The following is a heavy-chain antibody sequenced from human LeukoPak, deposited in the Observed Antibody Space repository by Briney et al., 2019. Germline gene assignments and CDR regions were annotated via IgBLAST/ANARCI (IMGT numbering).Heavy chain of an antibody. D-gene: IGHD3-10*01. CDR3: ARSGRGDY. CDR1: GFTFSTYW. CDR2: IKRDGSDT. Sequence: GGSLRLSRAASGFTFSTYWMSWVRQAPGKGLEWVANIKRDGSDTYYVDSVKGRFTISRDNPKNSLYLQMNSLRAEDTAVYYCARSGRGDYWGQGTLVTVS. V-gene: IGHV3-7*05. J-gene: IGHJ4*02.